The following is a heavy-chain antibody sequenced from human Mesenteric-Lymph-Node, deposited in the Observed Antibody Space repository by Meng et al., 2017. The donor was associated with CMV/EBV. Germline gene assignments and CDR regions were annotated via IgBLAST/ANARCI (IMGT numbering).Heavy chain of an antibody. V-gene: IGHV3-23*03. Sequence: GESLKISCAASGFTFSSYSMNWVRQAPGKGLEWVSVIYSGGVNTYSADSVKGRFTSSRDDSKNTLYLQMNGLRAEDTAVYYCAKPAVNSGYDFDYWGQGTLVTVSS. CDR3: AKPAVNSGYDFDY. J-gene: IGHJ4*02. CDR2: IYSGGVNT. D-gene: IGHD5-12*01. CDR1: GFTFSSYS.